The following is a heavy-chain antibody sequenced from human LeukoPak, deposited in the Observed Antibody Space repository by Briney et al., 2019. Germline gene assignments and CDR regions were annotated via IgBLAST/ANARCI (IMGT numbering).Heavy chain of an antibody. CDR2: IYSTGST. D-gene: IGHD6-13*01. V-gene: IGHV4-4*07. Sequence: SETLSLTCTVSGGSISSYYWSWVRQPAGKGLEWIGRIYSTGSTNYNPSLKSRVTMSVDTSKNQFSLRLRSVTAADTAVYYCARQIASAGTAGFDFWGQGALVTVSS. CDR3: ARQIASAGTAGFDF. CDR1: GGSISSYY. J-gene: IGHJ4*02.